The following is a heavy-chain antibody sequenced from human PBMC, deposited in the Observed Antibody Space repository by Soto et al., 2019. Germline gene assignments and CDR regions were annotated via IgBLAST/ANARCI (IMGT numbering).Heavy chain of an antibody. CDR1: GFTISSYG. J-gene: IGHJ4*02. CDR2: ILYDGSEQ. Sequence: GGSLRLSCAASGFTISSYGMHWVRQAPGKGLEWVAVILYDGSEQYYGDPVKGRFTISRDNSKNTVDLQMNSLRAEDTAVYYCAKDQEEMGTIGPDYWGQGTLVTVSS. CDR3: AKDQEEMGTIGPDY. V-gene: IGHV3-30*18. D-gene: IGHD1-1*01.